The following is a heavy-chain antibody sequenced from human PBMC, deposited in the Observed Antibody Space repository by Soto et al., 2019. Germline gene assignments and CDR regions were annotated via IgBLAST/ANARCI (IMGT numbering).Heavy chain of an antibody. CDR3: VGGQYYFDS. CDR2: ISYDGSNK. V-gene: IGHV3-30*03. J-gene: IGHJ4*02. D-gene: IGHD3-10*01. Sequence: QVQLVESGGDVVQPGRSLRLSCAASGFPFTTYGMHWVREGPGKGLEWVAVISYDGSNKFYADSVKGRFTISRDNSKNTLYLQMSSLRPDDTALYYCVGGQYYFDSRGQGTLVIVSS. CDR1: GFPFTTYG.